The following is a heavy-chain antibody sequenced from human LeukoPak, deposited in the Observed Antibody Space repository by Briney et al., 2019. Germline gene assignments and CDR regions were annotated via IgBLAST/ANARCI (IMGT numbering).Heavy chain of an antibody. CDR2: ISSSGDTT. Sequence: PGGSLSLSCSASGFTLSSYEMNWVRQAPGKGLEWISYISSSGDTTYYADSVKGRFTISRDNAKNSLYLQMNSLRAEDTAVYYCARTASYYYYCMDVWGQGTTVTVSS. V-gene: IGHV3-48*03. D-gene: IGHD5-18*01. CDR3: ARTASYYYYCMDV. J-gene: IGHJ6*02. CDR1: GFTLSSYE.